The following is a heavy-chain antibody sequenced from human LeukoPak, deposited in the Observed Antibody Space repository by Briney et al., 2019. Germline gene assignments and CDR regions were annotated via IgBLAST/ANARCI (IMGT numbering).Heavy chain of an antibody. V-gene: IGHV4-4*07. CDR3: ARDRGVRGGSYGTWFDP. CDR1: GGSISSYY. D-gene: IGHD1-26*01. J-gene: IGHJ5*02. Sequence: SETLSLTCTVSGGSISSYYWSWIRQPAGKGLEWIGRIYTSGSTNYNPSLKSRVTMSVDTSKNQFSLKLSSVTAADTAVYYCARDRGVRGGSYGTWFDPWGQGTLATVSS. CDR2: IYTSGST.